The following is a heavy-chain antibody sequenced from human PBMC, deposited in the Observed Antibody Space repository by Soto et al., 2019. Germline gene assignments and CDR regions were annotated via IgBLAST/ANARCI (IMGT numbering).Heavy chain of an antibody. CDR1: GGSVTNGDYY. CDR3: ARGELWWHY. D-gene: IGHD5-18*01. V-gene: IGHV4-31*03. CDR2: IYYSGST. J-gene: IGHJ4*02. Sequence: QVQLQESGPGLVKPSQTLSLTCTVSGGSVTNGDYYWSWIRQHPGQGLEWIGYIYYSGSTYYNPSLKSRVTMSVDTSKNQFSLKLNSVTAADTTVYYCARGELWWHYSGQGILVTVSS.